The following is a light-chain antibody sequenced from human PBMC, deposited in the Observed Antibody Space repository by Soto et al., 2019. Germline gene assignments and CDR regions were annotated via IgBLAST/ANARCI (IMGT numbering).Light chain of an antibody. Sequence: QSALTQPASVSGSPGQSITISCTGTSSDVGGYNYVSWYQRHPGKAPKLMIYDVSNRPSGVSNHFSDSKSGNTASLTISGLQAEDEADYSCSSFRSGSTMVFGGGTKLTVL. CDR1: SSDVGGYNY. CDR2: DVS. CDR3: SSFRSGSTMV. V-gene: IGLV2-14*03. J-gene: IGLJ2*01.